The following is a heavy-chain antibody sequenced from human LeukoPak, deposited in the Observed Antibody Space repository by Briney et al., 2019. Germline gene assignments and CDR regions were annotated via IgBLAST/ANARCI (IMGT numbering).Heavy chain of an antibody. V-gene: IGHV1-3*01. Sequence: ASVKVSCKASGYTFTSYAMHWVRQAPGQRLEWMGWINAGNGNTKYSQKFQGRVTITRDTSASTAYMELSSLRSEDTAVYYCARVTVTKDYFDYWGQGTLVTVSS. CDR2: INAGNGNT. CDR3: ARVTVTKDYFDY. J-gene: IGHJ4*02. D-gene: IGHD4-17*01. CDR1: GYTFTSYA.